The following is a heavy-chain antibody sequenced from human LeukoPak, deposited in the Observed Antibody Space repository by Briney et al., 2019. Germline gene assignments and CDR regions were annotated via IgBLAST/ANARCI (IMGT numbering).Heavy chain of an antibody. CDR2: IYTSSST. Sequence: SETLCLTCTVSGGSISSYYWSWIRQPPGKGLEGIGSIYTSSSTNYNPSLKSRVTITVDTSKNKFSLKLSSVTAADTAGYYCAGLTRGVVTPYYFDYWGQGTLVTVSS. CDR1: GGSISSYY. D-gene: IGHD3-3*01. V-gene: IGHV4-4*09. CDR3: AGLTRGVVTPYYFDY. J-gene: IGHJ4*02.